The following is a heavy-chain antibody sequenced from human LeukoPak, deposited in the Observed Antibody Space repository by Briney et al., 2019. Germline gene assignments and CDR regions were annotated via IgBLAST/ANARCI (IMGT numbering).Heavy chain of an antibody. Sequence: GGSLRLSCAASGFTFSSYAMSWVRQAPGEGLEWVSSISGDGGGTYYADSVKGRCTISRDNFKSTVSLQMNSLRVEDTALYYCAKHRPPYYEGDVFDVWGQGTMVTVSS. D-gene: IGHD3-16*01. V-gene: IGHV3-23*01. CDR3: AKHRPPYYEGDVFDV. CDR2: ISGDGGGT. CDR1: GFTFSSYA. J-gene: IGHJ3*01.